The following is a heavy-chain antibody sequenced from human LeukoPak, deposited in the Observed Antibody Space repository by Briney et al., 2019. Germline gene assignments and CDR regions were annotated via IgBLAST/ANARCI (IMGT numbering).Heavy chain of an antibody. CDR1: GYTFTGYY. CDR3: ARVQYGGNSFRDGMDV. V-gene: IGHV1-2*02. CDR2: INPNSGGT. Sequence: ASVKVSCKASGYTFTGYYMHWVRQAPGQGLEWMGWINPNSGGTNYAQKFQGRVTMTRDTSISTAYMELSRLRSDDTAVYYCARVQYGGNSFRDGMDVWGQGTTVTVSS. J-gene: IGHJ6*02. D-gene: IGHD4-23*01.